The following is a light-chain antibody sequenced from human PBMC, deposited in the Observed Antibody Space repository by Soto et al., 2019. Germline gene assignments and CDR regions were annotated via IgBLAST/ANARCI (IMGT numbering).Light chain of an antibody. V-gene: IGKV3-20*01. CDR2: GAA. Sequence: EIVLTQSPGPLSLPPGERATLSCRSSQSVSSSYLAWHQQKPGQAPRLIIYGAASRATGIPDRFSGSGSGTDFTLTISRLEPEDVAVYYCQQYGSSSWTFGQGTKVDIK. J-gene: IGKJ1*01. CDR3: QQYGSSSWT. CDR1: QSVSSSY.